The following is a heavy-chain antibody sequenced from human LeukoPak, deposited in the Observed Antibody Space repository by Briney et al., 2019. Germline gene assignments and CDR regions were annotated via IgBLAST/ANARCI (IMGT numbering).Heavy chain of an antibody. CDR2: ISGSGGST. CDR3: AKGMDFWSGYPYWYFDL. CDR1: GFTFSSYA. V-gene: IGHV3-23*01. J-gene: IGHJ2*01. D-gene: IGHD3-3*01. Sequence: GGSLRLSCAASGFTFSSYAMRWVRQAPGKGLEWVSAISGSGGSTYYADSVKGRFTISRDNSKNTLYVQMNSLRVEDTALYYCAKGMDFWSGYPYWYFDLWGRGTLVTVSS.